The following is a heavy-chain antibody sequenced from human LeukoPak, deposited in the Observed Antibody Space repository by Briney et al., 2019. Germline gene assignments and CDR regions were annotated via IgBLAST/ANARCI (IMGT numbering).Heavy chain of an antibody. Sequence: KPSETLSLTCTVSGGSISSYYWSWVRQAPGKGLEWVSAISGSGGSTYYADSVKGRFTISRDNSKNTLYLQMNSLRAEDTAVYYCAKNPYDSSGYYPLNWGQGTLVTVSS. CDR2: ISGSGGST. CDR1: GGSISSYY. V-gene: IGHV3-23*01. D-gene: IGHD3-22*01. J-gene: IGHJ4*02. CDR3: AKNPYDSSGYYPLN.